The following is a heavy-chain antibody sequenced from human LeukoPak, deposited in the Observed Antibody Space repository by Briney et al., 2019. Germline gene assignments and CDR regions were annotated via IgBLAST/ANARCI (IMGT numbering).Heavy chain of an antibody. CDR1: GDSISSGDYY. D-gene: IGHD3-10*01. V-gene: IGHV4-30-4*08. CDR2: IYYSGST. J-gene: IGHJ4*02. Sequence: SETLSLTCTVSGDSISSGDYYWSWIRQPPGKGLEWIGYIYYSGSTYYNPSLKSRVTISVDTSKNQFSLHLNSVTPEDTALYYCARDLSGGISMLRGVINDWGQGTQVTVSS. CDR3: ARDLSGGISMLRGVIND.